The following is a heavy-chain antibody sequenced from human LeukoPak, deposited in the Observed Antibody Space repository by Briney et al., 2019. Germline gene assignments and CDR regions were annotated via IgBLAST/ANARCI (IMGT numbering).Heavy chain of an antibody. CDR3: AREMATIYYYYYMDV. CDR2: INPNSGGT. CDR1: GYTFTGYY. V-gene: IGHV1-2*06. D-gene: IGHD5-24*01. Sequence: VASVKVSCKSSGYTFTGYYMHWVRQAPGQGLGWMGRINPNSGGTNYAQKFQGRVTMTRDTSISTAYMELSRLRSDDTAVYYCAREMATIYYYYYMDVWGKGTTVTVSS. J-gene: IGHJ6*03.